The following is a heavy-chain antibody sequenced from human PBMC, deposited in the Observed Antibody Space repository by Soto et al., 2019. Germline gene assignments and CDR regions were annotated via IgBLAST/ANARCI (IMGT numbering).Heavy chain of an antibody. Sequence: QVQLQQWGAGLLKPSETLSLTCAIYGGSFSGYYCSWIRQPPGKGLEWIGEINHSGSTNYNPSLKSRVTISIDTSKNQFSLKLSSVTAADTAVYYCATGRREEGLTIFGEVIIIYDMDVWGQGTTVIVSS. J-gene: IGHJ6*02. V-gene: IGHV4-34*01. CDR2: INHSGST. D-gene: IGHD3-3*01. CDR1: GGSFSGYY. CDR3: ATGRREEGLTIFGEVIIIYDMDV.